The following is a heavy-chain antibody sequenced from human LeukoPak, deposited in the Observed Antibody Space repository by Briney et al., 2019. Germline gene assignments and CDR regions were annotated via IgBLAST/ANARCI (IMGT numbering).Heavy chain of an antibody. CDR1: GGSFSGYY. D-gene: IGHD3-22*01. CDR2: INHSGST. CDR3: ARGLGYDSSGYYDY. J-gene: IGHJ4*02. V-gene: IGHV4-34*01. Sequence: SETLSLTCAVYGGSFSGYYWGWIRQPPGKGLEWIGEINHSGSTNYNPSLKSRVTISVDTSKNQFSLKLSSVTAADTAVYYCARGLGYDSSGYYDYWGQGTLVTVSS.